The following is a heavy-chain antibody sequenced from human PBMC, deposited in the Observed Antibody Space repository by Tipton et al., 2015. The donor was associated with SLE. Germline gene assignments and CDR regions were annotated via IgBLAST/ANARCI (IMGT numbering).Heavy chain of an antibody. CDR3: ARGNWTFGVVTTSGYYYYMDV. V-gene: IGHV4-34*01. CDR2: INYSGST. D-gene: IGHD3-3*01. Sequence: TLSLTCAVYGGSFSGYYWTWIRQPPGKGLEWIGEINYSGSTNYNPSLKSRVTISVDTSKNQFSLKLSSVTAADTAVYYCARGNWTFGVVTTSGYYYYMDVWGKGTTVTVSS. CDR1: GGSFSGYY. J-gene: IGHJ6*03.